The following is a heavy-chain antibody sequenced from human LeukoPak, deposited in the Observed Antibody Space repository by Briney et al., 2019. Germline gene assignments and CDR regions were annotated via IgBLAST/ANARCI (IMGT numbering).Heavy chain of an antibody. CDR2: IYPRDSHT. CDR3: TRVDFYYYYMDF. CDR1: GYSFTDYW. V-gene: IGHV5-51*01. Sequence: GESLKISCKASGYSFTDYWIGWVRQMPGKGLEWMGIIYPRDSHTIYSPSFQGQVTVSADKSITTAYLQWSSLKASDTAIYYCTRVDFYYYYMDFWGKGTRVSVSS. J-gene: IGHJ6*03.